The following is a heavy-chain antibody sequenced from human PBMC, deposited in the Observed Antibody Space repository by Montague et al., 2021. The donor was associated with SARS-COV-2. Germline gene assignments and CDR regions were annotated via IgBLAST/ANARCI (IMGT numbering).Heavy chain of an antibody. CDR1: AGSINNRY. CDR3: ARRPSSGWSFDY. V-gene: IGHV4-59*08. J-gene: IGHJ4*02. CDR2: VYFSGTA. D-gene: IGHD6-19*01. Sequence: SETLSLTCTVSAGSINNRYWSWIRQTPGKELEWIAYVYFSGTASYNPSLKSRVTISVDTSRNQFSLQLTSVTAADTAVYYCARRPSSGWSFDYWGQGTQVSVSS.